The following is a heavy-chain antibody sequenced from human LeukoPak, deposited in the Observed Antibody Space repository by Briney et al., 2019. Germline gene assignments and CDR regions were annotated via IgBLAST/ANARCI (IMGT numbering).Heavy chain of an antibody. CDR3: AKVRSDYYDILTGNYNPLFDY. CDR2: IRGSGIST. D-gene: IGHD3-9*01. V-gene: IGHV3-23*01. Sequence: GGSPRLSRAASGFTFSSNAMSWVRQAPGKGLEWVSAIRGSGISTYYADSVKGRFTISRDNSKNTLYLQMNSLRAEDTAVYYCAKVRSDYYDILTGNYNPLFDYWGQGSLVTVSS. CDR1: GFTFSSNA. J-gene: IGHJ4*02.